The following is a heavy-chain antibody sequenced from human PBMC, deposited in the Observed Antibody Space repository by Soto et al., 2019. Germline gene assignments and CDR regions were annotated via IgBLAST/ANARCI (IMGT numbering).Heavy chain of an antibody. CDR1: GYTVSGRD. V-gene: IGHV1-2*04. CDR2: INPNSGGT. CDR3: TRIYYDTTSGSDTYFDY. J-gene: IGHJ4*02. D-gene: IGHD3-9*01. Sequence: KVSCTPSGYTVSGRDIHRGRQAPVQGFEWMGWINPNSGGTNYAQKFQGWVTMTRDTSISTAYMELSRLRSDDTAVYYCTRIYYDTTSGSDTYFDYWGQGTLVTVSS.